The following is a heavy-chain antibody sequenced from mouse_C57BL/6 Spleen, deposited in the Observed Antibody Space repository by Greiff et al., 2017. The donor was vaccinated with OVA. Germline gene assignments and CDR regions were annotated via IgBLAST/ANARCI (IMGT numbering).Heavy chain of an antibody. J-gene: IGHJ1*03. V-gene: IGHV3-8*01. D-gene: IGHD1-1*01. CDR1: GYSITSDY. Sequence: EVKLVESGPGLAKPSQTLSLTCSVTGYSITSDYWTWIRKFPGNKLEYMGYISYGGSTYYNPSINSRISITRDTSKNQYYLQLNSVTTEDTATYYGARYYGSSYGYFDVWGKGTTVTVSS. CDR2: ISYGGST. CDR3: ARYYGSSYGYFDV.